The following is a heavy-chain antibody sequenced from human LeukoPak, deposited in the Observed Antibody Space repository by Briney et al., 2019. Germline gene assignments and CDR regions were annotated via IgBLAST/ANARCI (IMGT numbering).Heavy chain of an antibody. V-gene: IGHV4-30-4*01. CDR2: IYYSGSS. CDR1: GGSISSGDYY. J-gene: IGHJ4*02. D-gene: IGHD4-17*01. Sequence: PSQTLSLTCTVSGGSISSGDYYWSWIRQPPGKGLEWIGYIYYSGSSYYIPSLESRVTMPVDTSKNQFSLRLSSVTAADTAVYYCARQIYGDLYYFDYWGQGTLVTVSS. CDR3: ARQIYGDLYYFDY.